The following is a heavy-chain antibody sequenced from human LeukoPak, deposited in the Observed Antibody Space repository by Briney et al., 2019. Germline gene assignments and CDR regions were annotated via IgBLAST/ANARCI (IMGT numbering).Heavy chain of an antibody. D-gene: IGHD3-22*01. V-gene: IGHV1-46*01. CDR2: INPGGGST. J-gene: IGHJ4*02. Sequence: GASVKVSCKASGYTFTRYYMHWVRQAPGRGLEWMGIINPGGGSTSYAQKFQGRVTMTRDTSTSTVYMELSSLRSEDTAVYYCARDGDYYDSSGSLDYWGQGTMVTVSS. CDR1: GYTFTRYY. CDR3: ARDGDYYDSSGSLDY.